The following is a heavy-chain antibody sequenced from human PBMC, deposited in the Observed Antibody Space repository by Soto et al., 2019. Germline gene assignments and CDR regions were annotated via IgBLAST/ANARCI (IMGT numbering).Heavy chain of an antibody. CDR3: AREIGGYYGSGSYYWFDP. Sequence: QVQLVQSGAEVKKPGSSVKVSCKASGGTFSSYTISWVRQAPGQGLEWMGRIIPILGIANYAQKFQGRVTITADKSTSTAYMELSSLRSEDTAVYYCAREIGGYYGSGSYYWFDPWGQGTLVTVSS. V-gene: IGHV1-69*08. CDR2: IIPILGIA. CDR1: GGTFSSYT. J-gene: IGHJ5*02. D-gene: IGHD3-10*01.